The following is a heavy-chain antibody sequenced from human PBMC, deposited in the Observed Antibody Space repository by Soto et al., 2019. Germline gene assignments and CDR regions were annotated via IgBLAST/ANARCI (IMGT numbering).Heavy chain of an antibody. V-gene: IGHV3-7*05. CDR2: IKTDGSEK. J-gene: IGHJ4*02. Sequence: EVQLVESGGGLVQPGGSLRLSCAASGFIFRDDWMSWVRHVPGKGLECVANIKTDGSEKYYVDPVKGRFTISRDNAKNSVYLQMNSLRAEDTAVYYCATSMGRGGNDYWGQGTLVTVSS. CDR3: ATSMGRGGNDY. D-gene: IGHD3-10*01. CDR1: GFIFRDDW.